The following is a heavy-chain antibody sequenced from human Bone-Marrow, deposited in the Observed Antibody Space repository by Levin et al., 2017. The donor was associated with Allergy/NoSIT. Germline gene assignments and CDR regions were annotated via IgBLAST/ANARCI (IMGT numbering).Heavy chain of an antibody. CDR3: AKWSVAVAGNVGHFDL. CDR2: ISGSGGTT. Sequence: GGSLRLSCRASGFTFDTHAISWVRQAPEKGLEWVSFISGSGGTTHYADSVKGRFTISRDNSKNTVYLQMKGLRAEDTAVFYCAKWSVAVAGNVGHFDLWGQGTLVTVSS. D-gene: IGHD6-19*01. CDR1: GFTFDTHA. V-gene: IGHV3-23*01. J-gene: IGHJ4*02.